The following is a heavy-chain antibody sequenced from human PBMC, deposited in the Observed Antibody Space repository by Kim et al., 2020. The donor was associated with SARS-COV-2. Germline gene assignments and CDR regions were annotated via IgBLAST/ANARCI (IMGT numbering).Heavy chain of an antibody. D-gene: IGHD4-17*01. V-gene: IGHV3-64D*09. Sequence: YADSVKGRFTISRDNSKNTLYLQMSSLRAEDTAVYYCVKGGTTVTTEIDYGGQGTLVTVSS. J-gene: IGHJ4*02. CDR3: VKGGTTVTTEIDY.